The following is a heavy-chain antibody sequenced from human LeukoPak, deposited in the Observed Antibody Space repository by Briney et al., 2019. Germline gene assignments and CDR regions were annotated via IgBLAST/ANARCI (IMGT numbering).Heavy chain of an antibody. D-gene: IGHD1-14*01. J-gene: IGHJ4*02. V-gene: IGHV3-23*01. CDR2: ISGSGGST. CDR1: GFTFSSYA. Sequence: GGSLRLSCAASGFTFSSYAMSWVRQAPGKGLEWVSAISGSGGSTYYADSVKGRFTISRDNSKNTLYLQMISLRAEATAVYYCAKFVYTHGQGGVDYWGQGTLVTVSS. CDR3: AKFVYTHGQGGVDY.